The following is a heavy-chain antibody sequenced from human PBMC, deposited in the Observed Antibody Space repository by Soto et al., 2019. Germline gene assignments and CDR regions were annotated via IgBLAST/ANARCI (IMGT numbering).Heavy chain of an antibody. CDR3: ARATGMLCQSCYYYYGMDV. J-gene: IGHJ6*02. V-gene: IGHV1-2*02. CDR1: GYTFTGYY. CDR2: INPNSGGT. Sequence: QVQLVQSGAEVKKPGASVKVSCKASGYTFTGYYMHWVRQAPGQGLEWMGWINPNSGGTNYAQKVQGRVTMTRDTSISTAYMELSRLRSDDTAVYYCARATGMLCQSCYYYYGMDVWGQGTTVTVSS. D-gene: IGHD2-2*01.